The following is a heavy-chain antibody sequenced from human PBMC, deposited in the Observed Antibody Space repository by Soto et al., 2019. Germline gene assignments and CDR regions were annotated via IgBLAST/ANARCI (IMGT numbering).Heavy chain of an antibody. Sequence: GEALKISCKGSGYSFTSYWIGWVRQMPGKGLEWMGIIYPGDSDTRYSPSFQGQVTISADKSISTAYLQWSSLKASDTAMYYCARSYSSFTYYYYYGMDVWGQGTTVTVSS. CDR3: ARSYSSFTYYYYYGMDV. V-gene: IGHV5-51*01. D-gene: IGHD5-18*01. CDR2: IYPGDSDT. CDR1: GYSFTSYW. J-gene: IGHJ6*02.